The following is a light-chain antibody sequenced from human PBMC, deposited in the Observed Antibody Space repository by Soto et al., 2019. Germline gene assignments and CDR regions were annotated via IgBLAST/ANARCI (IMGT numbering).Light chain of an antibody. CDR2: KAS. Sequence: DIQMTQSPSTLSASVGDRVTITCRASQSISDWLAWYQQKPGKAPNLLIYKASSLESGVPSRFSGCGSGTEFTLTISSVQPDDFAAYYCQQYKSDPYTFGQGTKLEIK. V-gene: IGKV1-5*03. J-gene: IGKJ2*01. CDR3: QQYKSDPYT. CDR1: QSISDW.